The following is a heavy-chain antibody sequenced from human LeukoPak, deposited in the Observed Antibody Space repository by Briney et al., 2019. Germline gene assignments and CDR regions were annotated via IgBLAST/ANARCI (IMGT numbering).Heavy chain of an antibody. CDR2: IYYSGST. V-gene: IGHV4-38-2*02. J-gene: IGHJ4*02. D-gene: IGHD3-10*01. Sequence: ASETLSLTCTVSGYSISSGYYWGWIRQPPGKGLEWIGSIYYSGSTYYNPSLKSRVTISVDTSKNQFSLKLSSATAADTAVYYCARVGYFGSGNYYNDRGAFDYWGQGTLVTVSP. CDR3: ARVGYFGSGNYYNDRGAFDY. CDR1: GYSISSGYY.